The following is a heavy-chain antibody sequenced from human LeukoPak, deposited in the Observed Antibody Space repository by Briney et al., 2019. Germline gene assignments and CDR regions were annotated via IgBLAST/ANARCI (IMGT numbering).Heavy chain of an antibody. D-gene: IGHD4-17*01. CDR1: GDSISSGDYS. V-gene: IGHV4-30-2*01. CDR3: ARALTTVTTFALDI. CDR2: TYPSGTT. Sequence: SETLPLTCAVSGDSISSGDYSWNWIRQPPGKGLEWIGYTYPSGTTYYNPSLKSRVTISVDRSKNQFSLKLTSVTAADTAVYYCARALTTVTTFALDIWGQGTVVTVSS. J-gene: IGHJ3*02.